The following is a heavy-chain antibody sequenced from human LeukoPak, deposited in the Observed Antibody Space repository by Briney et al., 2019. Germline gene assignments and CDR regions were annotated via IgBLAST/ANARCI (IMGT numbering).Heavy chain of an antibody. CDR2: IWYDGSNK. V-gene: IGHV3-33*01. CDR1: GFTFSSYG. Sequence: GGSLRLSCAASGFTFSSYGMHWVRQAPGKGLEGVAVIWYDGSNKYYADSVKGRFTISRDNSKNTLYLQMNSLRAEDTAVYYCARTYSTHRHMDVWGQGTTVTVSS. J-gene: IGHJ6*02. CDR3: ARTYSTHRHMDV. D-gene: IGHD6-13*01.